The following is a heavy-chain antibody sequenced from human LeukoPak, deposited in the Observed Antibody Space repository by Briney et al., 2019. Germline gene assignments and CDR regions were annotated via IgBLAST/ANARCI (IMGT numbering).Heavy chain of an antibody. CDR1: GFTFSSYA. CDR2: ISGSGGST. V-gene: IGHV3-23*01. J-gene: IGHJ4*02. D-gene: IGHD3-22*01. CDR3: AKLPTLDSSGYSSNY. Sequence: PGGSLRLSCAASGFTFSSYAMSWVRQAPGKGLEWVSAISGSGGSTYYADSVKGRFTISRDNSKNTLYLQMNGLRAEDTAVYYCAKLPTLDSSGYSSNYWGQGTLVTVSS.